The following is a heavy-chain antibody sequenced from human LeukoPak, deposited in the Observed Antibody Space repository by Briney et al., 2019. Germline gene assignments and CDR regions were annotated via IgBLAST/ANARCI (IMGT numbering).Heavy chain of an antibody. CDR3: ARGTGTMVRGVIRSYYYMDV. V-gene: IGHV4-34*01. CDR1: GGSFSGYY. Sequence: PSETLSLTCAVYGGSFSGYYWSWIRQPPGKGLEWIGEINHSGSTNYNPSLKSRVTISVGTSKNQFSLKLSSVTAADTAVYYCARGTGTMVRGVIRSYYYMDVWGKGTTVTVSS. D-gene: IGHD3-10*01. J-gene: IGHJ6*03. CDR2: INHSGST.